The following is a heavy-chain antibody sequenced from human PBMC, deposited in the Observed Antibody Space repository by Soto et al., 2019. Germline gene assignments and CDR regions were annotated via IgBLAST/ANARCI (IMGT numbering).Heavy chain of an antibody. V-gene: IGHV4-34*01. CDR1: GWSFSGYH. CDR3: ATFVGATTVTRGSPRDY. CDR2: INPSGSI. J-gene: IGHJ4*02. D-gene: IGHD4-4*01. Sequence: SETLSLTCAVYGWSFSGYHWSWFRQPPGKGLEWIGEINPSGSINYNPSLKSRVTISVDTSKNQFSLNLSSVTAADTAVYYCATFVGATTVTRGSPRDYWGQGTLVTVSS.